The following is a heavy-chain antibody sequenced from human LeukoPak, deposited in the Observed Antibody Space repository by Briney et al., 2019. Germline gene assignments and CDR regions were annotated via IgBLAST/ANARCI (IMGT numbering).Heavy chain of an antibody. CDR1: GFTFSSYA. D-gene: IGHD6-13*01. Sequence: GGSLRLSCAASGFTFSSYAMHWVRQAPGKGLEWVAVISYDGSNKYYADSVKGRFTISRDNSKNTLYLQMNSLRAEDTAVYYCARDMGLQLVFNWFDPWGQGTLVTVSS. V-gene: IGHV3-30-3*01. J-gene: IGHJ5*02. CDR2: ISYDGSNK. CDR3: ARDMGLQLVFNWFDP.